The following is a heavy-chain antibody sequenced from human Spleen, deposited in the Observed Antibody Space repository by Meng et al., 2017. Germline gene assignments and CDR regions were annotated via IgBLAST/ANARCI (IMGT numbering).Heavy chain of an antibody. Sequence: GSLRLSCTVSDDSISSYYWNWIRQPPGKGLEWIGFIYHNGDTNYNPSLKSRVTISVDTSKNQFSLNLSSVTAADTAIYYCARGHGGNSDHFDNWGQGTLVTVSS. CDR3: ARGHGGNSDHFDN. V-gene: IGHV4-59*01. J-gene: IGHJ4*02. D-gene: IGHD4-23*01. CDR1: DDSISSYY. CDR2: IYHNGDT.